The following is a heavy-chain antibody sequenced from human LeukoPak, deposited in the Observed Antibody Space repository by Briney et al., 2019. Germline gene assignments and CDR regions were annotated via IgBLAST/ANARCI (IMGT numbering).Heavy chain of an antibody. CDR3: AELGITMIGGV. CDR1: GFTFSGHW. J-gene: IGHJ6*04. D-gene: IGHD3-10*02. Sequence: GGSLRLSCAVSGFTFSGHWMHWVRQVPGKGLVWVSRINPDGSSINYADPVKGRFTISRDNAKNTLYLQMNSLRAEDTAVYYCAELGITMIGGVWGKGTTVTISS. CDR2: INPDGSSI. V-gene: IGHV3-74*01.